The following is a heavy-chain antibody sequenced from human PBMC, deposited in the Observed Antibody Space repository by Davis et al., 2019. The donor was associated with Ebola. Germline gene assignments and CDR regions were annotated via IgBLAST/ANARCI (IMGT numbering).Heavy chain of an antibody. CDR2: INHSGST. CDR1: GGSFSGYY. CDR3: ARSRIAAAGTRYYYYYGMDV. D-gene: IGHD6-13*01. Sequence: SETLSLTCAVYGGSFSGYYWSWIRQPPGKGLEWIGEINHSGSTNYNPSLKNRVTISVDTSKNQFSLKLSSVTAADTAVYYCARSRIAAAGTRYYYYYGMDVWGQGTTVTVSS. V-gene: IGHV4-34*01. J-gene: IGHJ6*02.